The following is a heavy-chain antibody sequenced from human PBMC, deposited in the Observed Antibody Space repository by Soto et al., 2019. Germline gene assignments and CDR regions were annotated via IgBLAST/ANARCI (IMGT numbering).Heavy chain of an antibody. Sequence: GGSLRLSCAASGFAFSSYAMSWVRQAPGKGLEWVSAISGSGGSTYYADSVKGRFTISRDNSKNTLYLQVNSLRAEDTAVYYCAKGSSGRITIFGVVSRNYYGMDVWGQGTTVTVSS. J-gene: IGHJ6*02. V-gene: IGHV3-23*01. CDR1: GFAFSSYA. D-gene: IGHD3-3*01. CDR3: AKGSSGRITIFGVVSRNYYGMDV. CDR2: ISGSGGST.